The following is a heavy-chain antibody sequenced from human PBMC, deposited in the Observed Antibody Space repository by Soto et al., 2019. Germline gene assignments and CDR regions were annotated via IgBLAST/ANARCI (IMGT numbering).Heavy chain of an antibody. CDR3: ARVKGYTYGYDPRYYFDY. Sequence: SETLCLTCTVSGGSVTSGGYYWSWIRQPPGKGLEWIGHIYNSESTNYNPSLKSRVTISADTSKSQFSLQLNSMTAADTAVYFCARVKGYTYGYDPRYYFDYWGQGTLVTVSS. J-gene: IGHJ4*02. D-gene: IGHD5-18*01. CDR1: GGSVTSGGYY. V-gene: IGHV4-61*08. CDR2: IYNSEST.